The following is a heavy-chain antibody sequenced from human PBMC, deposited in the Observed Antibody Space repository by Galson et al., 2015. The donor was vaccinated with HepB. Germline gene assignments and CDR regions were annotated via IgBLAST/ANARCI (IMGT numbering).Heavy chain of an antibody. J-gene: IGHJ4*02. CDR3: ASGRYYFDY. D-gene: IGHD2-8*02. CDR2: INPNSGGT. V-gene: IGHV1-2*06. Sequence: SVKVSCKASGGTFSSYAISWVRQAPGQGLEWMGRINPNSGGTNYAQKFQGRVTMTRDTSISTAYMELSRLRSDDTAVYYCASGRYYFDYWGQGTLVTVSS. CDR1: GGTFSSYA.